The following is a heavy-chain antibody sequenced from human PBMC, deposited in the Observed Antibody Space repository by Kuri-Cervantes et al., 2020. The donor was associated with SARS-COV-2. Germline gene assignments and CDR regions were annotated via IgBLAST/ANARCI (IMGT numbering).Heavy chain of an antibody. CDR1: GYTFTSYD. CDR2: MNPNSGGT. J-gene: IGHJ4*02. Sequence: ASVKVSCKASGYTFTSYDINWVRQATGQGLEWMGWMNPNSGGTNYAQRFQGRVTMTRDTSISTAYMELSRLRSDDTAVYYCARVFYDFYSGRRTYYFDYWGQGTLVTVSS. V-gene: IGHV1-2*02. D-gene: IGHD3-3*01. CDR3: ARVFYDFYSGRRTYYFDY.